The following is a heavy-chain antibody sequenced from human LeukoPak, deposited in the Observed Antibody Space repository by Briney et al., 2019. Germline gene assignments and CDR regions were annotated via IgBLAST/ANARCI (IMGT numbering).Heavy chain of an antibody. CDR1: GYTFTSYY. CDR3: ARYLGDYYDSRYYFDY. Sequence: SVKVSCKASGYTFTSYYMHWVRQAPGQGLEWMGIINPSGGSTSYAQKFQGRVTMTRDTSTSTVYMELSSLRSEDTAVYYCARYLGDYYDSRYYFDYWGQGTLVTVSS. D-gene: IGHD3-22*01. J-gene: IGHJ4*02. V-gene: IGHV1-46*01. CDR2: INPSGGST.